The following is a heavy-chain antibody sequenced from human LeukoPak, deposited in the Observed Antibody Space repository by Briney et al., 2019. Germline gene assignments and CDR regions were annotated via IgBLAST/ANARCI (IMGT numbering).Heavy chain of an antibody. CDR1: GGSFSGCY. J-gene: IGHJ4*02. V-gene: IGHV4-34*01. CDR3: ARDPRPQLLWFGEFPY. D-gene: IGHD3-10*01. Sequence: SETLCLTCAVYGGSFSGCYWSRIRQPPGKGLEWIGEINHSGSTNYNPSLKSRVTISVDTSKNQFSLKLSSVTAADTAVYYCARDPRPQLLWFGEFPYWGQGTLVTVSS. CDR2: INHSGST.